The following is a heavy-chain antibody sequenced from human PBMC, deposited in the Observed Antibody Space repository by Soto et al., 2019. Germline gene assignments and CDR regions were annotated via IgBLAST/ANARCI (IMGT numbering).Heavy chain of an antibody. V-gene: IGHV3-30*03. CDR1: GFNLRDYG. J-gene: IGHJ4*02. D-gene: IGHD1-26*01. CDR3: ASAPLYCGSLTSAGPAVPAGATGGS. Sequence: QEQLVESGGGVVQPGTSLRLSCYASGFNLRDYGVHWGRQAPGKGLEWVAVLSFAGRHEDYADAVKGRFTIFRANSKTAVYLPLKRLRPDDTAVSFCASAPLYCGSLTSAGPAVPAGATGGSGGEGTLVSVSS. CDR2: LSFAGRHE.